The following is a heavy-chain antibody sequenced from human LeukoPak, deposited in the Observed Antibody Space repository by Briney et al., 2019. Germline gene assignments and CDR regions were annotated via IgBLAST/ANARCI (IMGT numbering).Heavy chain of an antibody. J-gene: IGHJ5*02. CDR1: GYSFTSYW. Sequence: GESLKISCKGSGYSFTSYWIGWVRQMPGKGLEWMGLIYPGYSDAKYSPSFRGQVTLSVDASISTAYLQLTGLRASDTAIYYCVRFASTSSLDHWGQGTLVTVSS. CDR3: VRFASTSSLDH. CDR2: IYPGYSDA. D-gene: IGHD6-13*01. V-gene: IGHV5-51*01.